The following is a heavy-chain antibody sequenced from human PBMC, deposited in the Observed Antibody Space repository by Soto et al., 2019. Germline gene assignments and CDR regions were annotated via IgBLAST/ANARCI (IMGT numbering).Heavy chain of an antibody. CDR3: ARGGGGSWYIDY. V-gene: IGHV4-34*01. J-gene: IGHJ4*02. CDR1: GGSFTGYY. D-gene: IGHD2-15*01. CDR2: VKHTGGT. Sequence: PSETLSLTCAVYGGSFTGYYWSLIRQSPEKGLEWIGAVKHTGGTNCNPSLKTRLTISIDTAKNQVSLILTSVTAADTAVYYWARGGGGSWYIDYWGQGVLVTV.